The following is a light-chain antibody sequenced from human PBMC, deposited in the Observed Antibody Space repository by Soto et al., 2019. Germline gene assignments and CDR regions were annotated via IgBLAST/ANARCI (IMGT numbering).Light chain of an antibody. V-gene: IGLV1-44*01. CDR1: TSNIGTYT. J-gene: IGLJ2*01. CDR3: AAWDDSLAGPT. Sequence: QSVLSQPPSTSGTPGQRVTISCSGGTSNIGTYTVSWYQQFPETAPRLLIYGSDRRPSGVPDRFSGSKSGTSASLSIGGLHSEDEAHYYSAAWDDSLAGPTFGGGTKVTVL. CDR2: GSD.